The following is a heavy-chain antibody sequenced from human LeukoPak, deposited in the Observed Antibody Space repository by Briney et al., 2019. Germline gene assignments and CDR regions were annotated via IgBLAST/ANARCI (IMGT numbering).Heavy chain of an antibody. D-gene: IGHD6-19*01. V-gene: IGHV3-21*01. CDR1: GFTFSSYS. CDR2: ISSSSSYI. CDR3: ARDELKRYSSGWYW. Sequence: GGSLRLSCAASGFTFSSYSMNWVRQAPGKGLEWVSSISSSSSYIYYADSVKGRFTISRDNAKNSLYLQMNSLRAEDTAVYYCARDELKRYSSGWYWWGRGTLVTVSS. J-gene: IGHJ4*02.